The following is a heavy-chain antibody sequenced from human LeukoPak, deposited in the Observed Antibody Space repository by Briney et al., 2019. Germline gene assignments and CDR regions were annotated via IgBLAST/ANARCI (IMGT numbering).Heavy chain of an antibody. V-gene: IGHV1-18*01. Sequence: ASVRVSCKAFGYTFTSYGISWVRQAPGQGLEWTGWISTYNTNTQYAQKLQGRVTMTTDTSTTTAYMELRSLRPDDTAVYYCARRMTFYYYDDYWGQGTLVTVSS. D-gene: IGHD2/OR15-2a*01. CDR2: ISTYNTNT. CDR3: ARRMTFYYYDDY. J-gene: IGHJ4*02. CDR1: GYTFTSYG.